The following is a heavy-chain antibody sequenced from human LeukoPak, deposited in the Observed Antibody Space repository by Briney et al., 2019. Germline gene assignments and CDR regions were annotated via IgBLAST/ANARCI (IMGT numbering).Heavy chain of an antibody. CDR1: GGSFSGYY. Sequence: PSETLSLTCAVYGGSFSGYYWSWIRQPPGKGLEWIGKINHSGSTNYNPSLKSRVTISVDTSKNQFSLKLRSVTAADSAVHYCARGNWNDAFDYWGQGTLVTVSS. D-gene: IGHD1-20*01. CDR2: INHSGST. CDR3: ARGNWNDAFDY. V-gene: IGHV4-34*01. J-gene: IGHJ4*02.